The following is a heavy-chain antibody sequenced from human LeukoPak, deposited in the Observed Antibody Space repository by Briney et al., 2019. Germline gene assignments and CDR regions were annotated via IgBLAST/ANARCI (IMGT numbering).Heavy chain of an antibody. Sequence: TGGSLRLSCAASGFTFSTSGMHWVRQAPGKGLEWVAVTSSGGNKEYYADSVRDRFTISRDNSNNTLSLQMNSLRAEDTAVYYCAKGLRGYYYFDYWGQGTLVTVSS. V-gene: IGHV3-30*18. CDR1: GFTFSTSG. CDR3: AKGLRGYYYFDY. CDR2: TSSGGNKE. J-gene: IGHJ4*02. D-gene: IGHD5-18*01.